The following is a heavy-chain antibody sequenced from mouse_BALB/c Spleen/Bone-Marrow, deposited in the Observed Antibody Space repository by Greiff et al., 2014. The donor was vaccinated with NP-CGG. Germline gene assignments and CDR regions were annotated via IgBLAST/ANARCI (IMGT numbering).Heavy chain of an antibody. CDR1: GFNIKDTY. CDR2: VDPAIFT. V-gene: IGHV14-3*02. CDR3: ASYRYGWYFDV. J-gene: IGHJ1*01. Sequence: EVKLVESGAELVKPGASVKLSCTASGFNIKDTYLHWVKQRPEQGLDWIGRVDPAIFTKYDTKFQGKDTITADTSSNTAYLHLSSLTSEDTAVYYFASYRYGWYFDVWGAGTTVTVSS. D-gene: IGHD2-14*01.